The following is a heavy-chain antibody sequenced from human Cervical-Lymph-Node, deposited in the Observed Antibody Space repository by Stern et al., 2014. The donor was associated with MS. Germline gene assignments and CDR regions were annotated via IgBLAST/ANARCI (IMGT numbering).Heavy chain of an antibody. CDR3: ALESPYTPDAFDI. J-gene: IGHJ3*02. CDR1: GGSISSGGYY. CDR2: IYYSGST. Sequence: QLQLQESGPGLVKPSQTLSLTCTVSGGSISSGGYYWSWIRQHPGKGLEWIGYIYYSGSTYYNPSLKSRVTISVDTSKNQFSLKLSSVTAADTAVYYCALESPYTPDAFDIWGQGTMVTVSS. D-gene: IGHD3-16*01. V-gene: IGHV4-31*03.